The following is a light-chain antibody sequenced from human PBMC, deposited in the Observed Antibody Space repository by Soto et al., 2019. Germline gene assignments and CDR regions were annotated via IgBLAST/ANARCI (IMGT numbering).Light chain of an antibody. CDR2: EVS. CDR3: SSYAGSNNVV. V-gene: IGLV2-8*01. CDR1: SSDVGVYYY. J-gene: IGLJ2*01. Sequence: QSALTQPPSASGSPGQSVTISCTGTSSDVGVYYYVSWYQQHPGKAPKLMIYEVSKRPSGVPDRFSGSKSGNTASLTVSGLQAEDEADYYCSSYAGSNNVVFGGGTKLTGL.